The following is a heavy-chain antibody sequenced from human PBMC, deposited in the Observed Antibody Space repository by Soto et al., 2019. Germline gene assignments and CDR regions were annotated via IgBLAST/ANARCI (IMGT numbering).Heavy chain of an antibody. D-gene: IGHD2-2*01. CDR3: AREGRAGQIVVVPAAIYYYYGMDV. Sequence: ASVKVSCKASGYTFTSYGISWVRQAPGQGLEWMGWISAYNGNTNYAQKLQGRVTMTTDTSTSTAYMELRSLRSDDTAVYYCAREGRAGQIVVVPAAIYYYYGMDVWGQGTTVTVS. V-gene: IGHV1-18*04. CDR1: GYTFTSYG. J-gene: IGHJ6*02. CDR2: ISAYNGNT.